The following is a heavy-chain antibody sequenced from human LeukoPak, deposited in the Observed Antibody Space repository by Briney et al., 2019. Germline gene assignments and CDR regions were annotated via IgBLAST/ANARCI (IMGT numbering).Heavy chain of an antibody. J-gene: IGHJ6*04. CDR3: ARSRPAPERGIQLLDYYYYYGMDV. V-gene: IGHV4-39*01. D-gene: IGHD5-18*01. Sequence: SETLSLTCTVSGGSISSSSYYWGWIRQPPGKGLEWIGSIYYSGSTYYNPSLKSRVTISVDTSKNQFSLKLSSVTAADTAVYFCARSRPAPERGIQLLDYYYYYGMDVGGKGTTVTVSS. CDR2: IYYSGST. CDR1: GGSISSSSYY.